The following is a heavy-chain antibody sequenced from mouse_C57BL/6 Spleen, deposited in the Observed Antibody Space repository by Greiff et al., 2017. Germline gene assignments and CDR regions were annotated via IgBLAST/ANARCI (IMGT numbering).Heavy chain of an antibody. J-gene: IGHJ4*01. V-gene: IGHV5-12*01. Sequence: DVKLVESGGGLVQPGGSLKLSCAASGFTFSDYYMYWVRQTPEKRLEWVAYISNGGGSTYYPDTVKGRFTISRDNAKNTLYLQMSRRKSEDTAMYYCARVGNAAGGAMDYWGQGTSVTVSS. CDR2: ISNGGGST. CDR3: ARVGNAAGGAMDY. CDR1: GFTFSDYY.